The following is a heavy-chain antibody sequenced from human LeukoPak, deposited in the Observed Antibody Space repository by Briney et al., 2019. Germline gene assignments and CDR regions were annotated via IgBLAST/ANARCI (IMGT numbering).Heavy chain of an antibody. J-gene: IGHJ4*02. Sequence: GGSLRLSCAASGFTFSSYAMSWVRQAPGKGLEWVSAISGSGGSTYYADSVKGRFTISRDNSKNTLYLQMNSLRAEDTAVYYCARGTMIVVVITQFDYWGQGTLVTVSS. D-gene: IGHD3-22*01. V-gene: IGHV3-23*01. CDR3: ARGTMIVVVITQFDY. CDR1: GFTFSSYA. CDR2: ISGSGGST.